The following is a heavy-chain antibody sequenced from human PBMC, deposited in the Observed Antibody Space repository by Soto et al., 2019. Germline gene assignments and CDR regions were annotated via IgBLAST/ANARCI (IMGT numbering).Heavy chain of an antibody. J-gene: IGHJ4*02. CDR3: ARHFYDSDGYYSYDY. CDR2: IYNSGST. V-gene: IGHV4-59*01. D-gene: IGHD3-22*01. Sequence: WETLSLTCSVSGASISGYYWSWIRQPPGKGLEWIGYIYNSGSTNYNPSLKSRVTISVDTSKNQFSLKLGSVTAADTAVYYCARHFYDSDGYYSYDYWGQGALVTVSS. CDR1: GASISGYY.